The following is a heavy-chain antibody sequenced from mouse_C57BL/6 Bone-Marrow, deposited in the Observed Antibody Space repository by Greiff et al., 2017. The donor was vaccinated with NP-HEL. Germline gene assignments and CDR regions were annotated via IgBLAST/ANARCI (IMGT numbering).Heavy chain of an antibody. CDR1: EYAFPSHD. CDR2: INSDGGST. D-gene: IGHD1-1*01. V-gene: IGHV5-2*01. J-gene: IGHJ1*03. CDR3: ARMGGVYYGSSYPNWYFDV. Sequence: EVQVVESGGGLVQPGESLKLSCESNEYAFPSHDMSWVRKTPEKRLELVAAINSDGGSTYYPDTMERRFIISRDNTKKTLYLQMSSLRSEDTALYYCARMGGVYYGSSYPNWYFDVWGTGTTVTVSS.